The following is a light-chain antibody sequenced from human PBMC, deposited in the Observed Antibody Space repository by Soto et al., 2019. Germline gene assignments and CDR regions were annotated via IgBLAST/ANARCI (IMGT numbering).Light chain of an antibody. CDR3: QQSYGTPIT. Sequence: DIQMTQSPSSLSASVRYRVTITCRTFQSIRDFLNWYQQKPGKAPNLLIYAASNLQSGVPSRFSGSGSGTDFTLIITSLQPEDFATYYCQQSYGTPITFGQGTRLEIK. CDR2: AAS. V-gene: IGKV1-39*01. CDR1: QSIRDF. J-gene: IGKJ5*01.